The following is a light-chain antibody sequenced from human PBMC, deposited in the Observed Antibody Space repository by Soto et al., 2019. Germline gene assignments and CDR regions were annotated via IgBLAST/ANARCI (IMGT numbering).Light chain of an antibody. V-gene: IGKV3-15*01. Sequence: EIVMTQSPATLSVSPGDRAALSFSASQSVGSNLAWYQQTPGQAPRLLIYGASTRSTGIPARFSGSGSGTECTLTISSLQSEDFAIYFCQQYNNWPPDRTFGQGTKVEIK. CDR2: GAS. CDR1: QSVGSN. CDR3: QQYNNWPPDRT. J-gene: IGKJ1*01.